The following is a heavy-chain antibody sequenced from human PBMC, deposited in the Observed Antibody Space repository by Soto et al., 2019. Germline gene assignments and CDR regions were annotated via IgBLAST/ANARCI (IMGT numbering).Heavy chain of an antibody. V-gene: IGHV4-59*13. D-gene: IGHD1-1*01. CDR2: IFHSGSS. Sequence: QVQLQESGPGLVKPSETLSLTCTVSGVSINSYYWSWIRQPPGKGLEWIGYIFHSGSSNYNPSLKSRVIISVDTSKNQFSLNLRSVTAADTAVYYCARLGRYFGAIDSWGQGRLVTVSS. CDR1: GVSINSYY. CDR3: ARLGRYFGAIDS. J-gene: IGHJ4*02.